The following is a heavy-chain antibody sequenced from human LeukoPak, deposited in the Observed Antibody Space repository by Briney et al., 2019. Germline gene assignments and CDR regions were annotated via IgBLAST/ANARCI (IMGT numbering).Heavy chain of an antibody. V-gene: IGHV4-30-2*01. D-gene: IGHD6-19*01. CDR3: AARASGWLRGSFDY. CDR1: GDSFTSVTDY. CDR2: IYHSGST. J-gene: IGHJ4*02. Sequence: SETLSLTCTVSGDSFTSVTDYWAWIRQPPGKGLEWIGYIYHSGSTYYNPSLKSRVTLSVDRSKNQFSLKLSSVTAADTAVYYCAARASGWLRGSFDYWGQGTLVTVSS.